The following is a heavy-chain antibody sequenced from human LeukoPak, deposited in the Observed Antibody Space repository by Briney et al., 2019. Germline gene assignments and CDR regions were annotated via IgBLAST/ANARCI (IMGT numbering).Heavy chain of an antibody. V-gene: IGHV1-2*02. D-gene: IGHD3-3*01. CDR2: INPNSGGT. CDR3: ARAITIFGVVTRVSWFDP. J-gene: IGHJ5*02. CDR1: GGTFSSYA. Sequence: ASVKVSCKASGGTFSSYAISWVRQAPGQGLEWMGWINPNSGGTNYAQKFQGRVTMTRDTSISTAYMELSRLRSDDTAVYYCARAITIFGVVTRVSWFDPWGQGTLVTVSS.